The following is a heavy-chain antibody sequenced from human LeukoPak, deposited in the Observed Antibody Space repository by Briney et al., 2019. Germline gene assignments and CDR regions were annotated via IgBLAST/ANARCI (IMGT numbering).Heavy chain of an antibody. CDR3: AREGLYCSSTSCYTSWFDP. Sequence: PSETLSLTCTVSGGSISSYYWSWIRQPAGKGXXXXXXXXXXGSTNYNPSLKSRVTMSVDTSKNQFSLKLSSVTAAGTAVYYCAREGLYCSSTSCYTSWFDPWGQGTLVTVSS. J-gene: IGHJ5*02. CDR2: XXXXGST. CDR1: GGSISSYY. V-gene: IGHV4-4*07. D-gene: IGHD2-2*02.